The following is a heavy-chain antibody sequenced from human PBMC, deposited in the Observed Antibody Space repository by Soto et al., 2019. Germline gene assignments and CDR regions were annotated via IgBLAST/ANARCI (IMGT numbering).Heavy chain of an antibody. J-gene: IGHJ3*02. Sequence: EVQLLESGGGLVQPGGSLRLSCAASGFTFSSYAMSWVRQAPGKGLEWVSGISDNGDLTYNADSVKGRFTISRDNSTNTLYLQMNSLRAEDTAVYYCVRRAFGSSHTFDIWGQGTVVTVSS. CDR2: ISDNGDLT. V-gene: IGHV3-23*01. CDR1: GFTFSSYA. CDR3: VRRAFGSSHTFDI. D-gene: IGHD6-6*01.